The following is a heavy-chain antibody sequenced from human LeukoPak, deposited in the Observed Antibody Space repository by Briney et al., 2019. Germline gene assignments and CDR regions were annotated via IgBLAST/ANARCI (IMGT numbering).Heavy chain of an antibody. CDR3: ARGRIAVAGSYYFGY. D-gene: IGHD6-19*01. V-gene: IGHV4-59*01. J-gene: IGHJ4*02. Sequence: SETLSLTCTVSGGSISSYYWSWIRQPPGKTLEWIGYIYYSGSTNYNPSLRSRATISVDTSRNQFSLRLTSVTAADTAVYYCARGRIAVAGSYYFGYWGQGTLVTVSP. CDR2: IYYSGST. CDR1: GGSISSYY.